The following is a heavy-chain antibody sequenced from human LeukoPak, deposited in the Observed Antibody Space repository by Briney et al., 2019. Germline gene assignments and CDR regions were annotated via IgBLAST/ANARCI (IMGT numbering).Heavy chain of an antibody. CDR2: IYYSGST. Sequence: SETLSLTCTVSGGSISSSSYYWGWIRQPPGKGREWIGSIYYSGSTYYNPSLKSRVTISVDTSKNQFSLKLSSVTAADTAVYYCARLVMVRGVPGPPFDYWGQGTLVTVSS. CDR3: ARLVMVRGVPGPPFDY. V-gene: IGHV4-39*01. CDR1: GGSISSSSYY. D-gene: IGHD3-10*01. J-gene: IGHJ4*02.